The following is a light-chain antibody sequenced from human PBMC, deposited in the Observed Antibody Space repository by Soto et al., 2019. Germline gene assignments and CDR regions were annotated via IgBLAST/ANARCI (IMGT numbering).Light chain of an antibody. CDR3: SSSTTTASLVV. CDR2: DVS. CDR1: SSDIGDYNY. Sequence: QSALTQPASVSGSPGQSITIACTGTSSDIGDYNYVSWYQQYPGKVPKLVIYDVSHGPSGVSNRFSGSKSGNTASLTISGLQPEDEADYYCSSSTTTASLVVFGGGTKLTVL. J-gene: IGLJ3*02. V-gene: IGLV2-14*01.